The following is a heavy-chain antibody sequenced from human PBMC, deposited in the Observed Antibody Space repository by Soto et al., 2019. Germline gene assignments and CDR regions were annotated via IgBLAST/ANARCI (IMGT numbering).Heavy chain of an antibody. V-gene: IGHV4-34*01. Sequence: SETLSLTCAVYGGSFSGYYWSWIRQPPGKGLEWIGEINHSGSTNYNPSLKSRVTISVDTSKNQFSLKLGSVTAADTAVYYCARVVPGGEYMVRGVIPQVNWFDPWGQGTLVTVSS. CDR1: GGSFSGYY. D-gene: IGHD3-10*01. CDR2: INHSGST. CDR3: ARVVPGGEYMVRGVIPQVNWFDP. J-gene: IGHJ5*02.